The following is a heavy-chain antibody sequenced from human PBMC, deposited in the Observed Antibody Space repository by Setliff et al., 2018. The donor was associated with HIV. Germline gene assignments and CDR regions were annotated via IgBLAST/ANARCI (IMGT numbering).Heavy chain of an antibody. Sequence: PGGSLRLSCAASGFTFSSYTMHWVRQAPGKGLEWVASISGGGKSIYYADSVKGRFTISRDNADRSLYLQMNSLRAEDTAVYYCARDRGWEQHWNAFDIWGQGTMVTVSS. CDR3: ARDRGWEQHWNAFDI. J-gene: IGHJ3*02. CDR2: ISGGGKSI. V-gene: IGHV3-21*01. CDR1: GFTFSSYT. D-gene: IGHD1-26*01.